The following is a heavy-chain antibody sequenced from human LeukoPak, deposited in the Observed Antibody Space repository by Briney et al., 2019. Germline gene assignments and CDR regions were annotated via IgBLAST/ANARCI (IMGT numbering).Heavy chain of an antibody. Sequence: GGSLRLSCAASGFTFSSYWMSWVRLAPGKGLEWVANIKQDGSEKYYVDSVKGRFTISRDNAKNSLYLQMNSLRAEDTAVYYCARLIWFGELSEYYYYMDVWGKGTTVTVSS. CDR2: IKQDGSEK. CDR1: GFTFSSYW. CDR3: ARLIWFGELSEYYYYMDV. V-gene: IGHV3-7*01. J-gene: IGHJ6*03. D-gene: IGHD3-10*01.